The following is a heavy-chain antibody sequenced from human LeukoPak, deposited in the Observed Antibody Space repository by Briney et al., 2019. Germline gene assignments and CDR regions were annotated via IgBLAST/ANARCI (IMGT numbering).Heavy chain of an antibody. V-gene: IGHV4-30-4*01. CDR3: ARVTIFGVPRVDP. J-gene: IGHJ5*02. D-gene: IGHD3-3*01. Sequence: SQTLSLTCTVSGGSISSGDYYWSWIRQPPGKGLEWIGYIYYSGSTYYNPSLKSRVTISVDTSKNQFSLKLSSVTAADTAVYYCARVTIFGVPRVDPWGQGTLVTVSS. CDR2: IYYSGST. CDR1: GGSISSGDYY.